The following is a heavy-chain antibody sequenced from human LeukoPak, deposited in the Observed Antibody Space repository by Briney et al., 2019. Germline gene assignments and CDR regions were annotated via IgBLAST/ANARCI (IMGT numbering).Heavy chain of an antibody. D-gene: IGHD2-21*02. Sequence: GGSLRLSCAASGFTFSSYWMSWVRQAPGKGLEWVANTKHDGSEKYYVDSVKGRFTISRDNAKNSLYLQMNSLRAEDTAVYYSAREGFSVVTYDYWGQGTLVTVSS. V-gene: IGHV3-7*04. CDR3: AREGFSVVTYDY. CDR1: GFTFSSYW. CDR2: TKHDGSEK. J-gene: IGHJ4*02.